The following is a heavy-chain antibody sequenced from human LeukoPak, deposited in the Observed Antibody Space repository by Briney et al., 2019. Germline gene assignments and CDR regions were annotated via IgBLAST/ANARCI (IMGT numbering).Heavy chain of an antibody. CDR1: GFTFSSYG. J-gene: IGHJ6*03. D-gene: IGHD3-10*01. V-gene: IGHV3-30*02. CDR2: IRYDGSNK. Sequence: GGSLRLSCAASGFTFSSYGMHWVRQAPGKGLEWVAFIRYDGSNKYYADSVKGRFTISRDNSKNTLYLQMNSLRAEDTAVYYCAKDRYYGSGRFYYYMDVWGKGTTVTVSS. CDR3: AKDRYYGSGRFYYYMDV.